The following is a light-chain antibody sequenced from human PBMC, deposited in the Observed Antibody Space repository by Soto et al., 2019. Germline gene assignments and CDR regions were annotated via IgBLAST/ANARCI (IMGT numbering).Light chain of an antibody. CDR3: QHYGSSRT. CDR1: QSVSNFY. CDR2: DAS. V-gene: IGKV3-20*01. Sequence: DIVLTQSPGTLSLSPGERATLSCRASQSVSNFYLAWYQQNPGQAPRLLIYDASTRATGIPDRSSGSGSGTDFTLTISRLEPEDFAVYYCQHYGSSRTFGQGTKVEIK. J-gene: IGKJ1*01.